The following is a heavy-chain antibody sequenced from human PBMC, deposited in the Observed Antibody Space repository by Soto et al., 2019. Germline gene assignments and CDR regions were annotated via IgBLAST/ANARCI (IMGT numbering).Heavy chain of an antibody. Sequence: SETLSLTXTVSGGSISSYYWSWIRQPPGKGLEWIGYIYYSGSTNYNPSLKSRVTISVDTSKNQFSLKLSSVTAADTAVYYCARVYGSGSSFTFDYWGQGTLVNVSS. V-gene: IGHV4-59*01. J-gene: IGHJ4*02. CDR3: ARVYGSGSSFTFDY. CDR1: GGSISSYY. CDR2: IYYSGST. D-gene: IGHD3-10*01.